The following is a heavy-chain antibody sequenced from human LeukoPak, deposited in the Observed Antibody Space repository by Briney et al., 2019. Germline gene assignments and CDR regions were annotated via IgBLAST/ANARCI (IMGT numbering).Heavy chain of an antibody. CDR2: ISGSGGTT. Sequence: GGSLRLSCEVSGFSFSDYAMSWVRQAPGKGLEWVSSISGSGGTTYYADSVKGRFTTSRDNSKNTLYLQMSSLGAEDTAVYYCAKEQYKIFGVDPFDYWGQGTLVSVTS. CDR3: AKEQYKIFGVDPFDY. J-gene: IGHJ4*02. CDR1: GFSFSDYA. V-gene: IGHV3-23*01. D-gene: IGHD3-3*01.